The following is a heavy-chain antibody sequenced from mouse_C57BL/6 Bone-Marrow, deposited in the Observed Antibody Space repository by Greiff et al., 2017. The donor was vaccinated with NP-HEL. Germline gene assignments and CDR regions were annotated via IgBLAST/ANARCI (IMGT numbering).Heavy chain of an antibody. CDR3: TRRGYYYGSSFYWYFDV. V-gene: IGHV1-15*01. Sequence: QVQLKQSGAELVRPGASVTLSCKASGYTFTDYEMHWVKQTPVHGLEWIGAIDPETGGTAYNQKFKGKAILTADKSSSTAYMELRSLTSEDSAVYYCTRRGYYYGSSFYWYFDVWGTGTTVTVSS. CDR2: IDPETGGT. J-gene: IGHJ1*03. CDR1: GYTFTDYE. D-gene: IGHD1-1*01.